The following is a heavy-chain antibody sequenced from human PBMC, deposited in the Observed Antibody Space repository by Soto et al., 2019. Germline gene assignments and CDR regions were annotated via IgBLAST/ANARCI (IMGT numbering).Heavy chain of an antibody. Sequence: EVQLVESGGGLVKPGGSLRLSCAASGFTFSSYSMNWVRQAPGKGLEWVSSISSSSSYIYYADSVKGRFTISRDNAKKSLYLQMNRLRAEDTAVYYCARDQPGYSYGYGLGYWGQGTLVTVSS. CDR2: ISSSSSYI. D-gene: IGHD5-18*01. CDR1: GFTFSSYS. V-gene: IGHV3-21*01. CDR3: ARDQPGYSYGYGLGY. J-gene: IGHJ4*02.